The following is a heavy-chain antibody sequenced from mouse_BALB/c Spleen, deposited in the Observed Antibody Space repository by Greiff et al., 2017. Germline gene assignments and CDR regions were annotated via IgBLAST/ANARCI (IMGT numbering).Heavy chain of an antibody. CDR1: GYTFTSYY. CDR2: INPSNGGT. V-gene: IGHV1S81*02. Sequence: QVQLQQPGAELVKPGASVKLSCKASGYTFTSYYMYWVKQRFGQGLEWIVGINPSNGGTNFNEKFKSKATLTVDKSSSTAYMQLSSLTAEDSAVYYCTRGGYVYAMDYWGQGTSVTVSS. CDR3: TRGGYVYAMDY. J-gene: IGHJ4*01. D-gene: IGHD2-14*01.